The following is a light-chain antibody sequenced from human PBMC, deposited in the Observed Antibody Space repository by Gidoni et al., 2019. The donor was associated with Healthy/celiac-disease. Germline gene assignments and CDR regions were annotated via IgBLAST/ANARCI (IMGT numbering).Light chain of an antibody. Sequence: DIKMTQSPSTLSASVGYRVTITCRASQSISIWLAWYQQKPGKAPKLLFYKASSLESGVPSRFSGSGSGTEFTLTISSLQPDDFATYYCQQYRTFGQWTKVEIK. CDR1: QSISIW. CDR3: QQYRT. V-gene: IGKV1-5*03. J-gene: IGKJ1*01. CDR2: KAS.